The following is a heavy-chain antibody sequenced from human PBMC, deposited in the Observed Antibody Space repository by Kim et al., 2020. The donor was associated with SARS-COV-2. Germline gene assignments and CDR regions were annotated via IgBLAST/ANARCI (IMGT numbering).Heavy chain of an antibody. J-gene: IGHJ4*02. V-gene: IGHV4-39*01. Sequence: SRVTISVDTSKNQFSLKLSSVTAADTAVYYCARHPTAKVLRFLEWLLYLDYWGQGTLVTASS. CDR3: ARHPTAKVLRFLEWLLYLDY. D-gene: IGHD3-3*01.